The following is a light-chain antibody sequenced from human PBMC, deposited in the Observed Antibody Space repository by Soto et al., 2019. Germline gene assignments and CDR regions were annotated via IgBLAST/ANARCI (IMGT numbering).Light chain of an antibody. CDR1: SSDVGGYNH. V-gene: IGLV2-14*01. Sequence: LSQPGSVCGSPGQSITISCTGTSSDVGGYNHVSWYQQHPGKAPKLMIYEVSRRPSGVSNRFSGSKSGNTASLTISGLQAEDEADYYCTSYTSSSTLYVFGSGTKVTVL. J-gene: IGLJ1*01. CDR2: EVS. CDR3: TSYTSSSTLYV.